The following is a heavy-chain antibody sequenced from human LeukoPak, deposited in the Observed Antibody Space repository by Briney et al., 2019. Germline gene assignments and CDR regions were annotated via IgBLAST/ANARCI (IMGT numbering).Heavy chain of an antibody. Sequence: GGSLRLSCAASGFTFSSYGMSWVRQAPGKGLEWVSPISRSGVATYYANSVKGRFTISRDNSKNTVYVQMNSLRAEDTAIYYCAKHSHDGSAPYYEVQLDYWGQGTLVTVSS. D-gene: IGHD3-22*01. J-gene: IGHJ4*02. CDR2: ISRSGVAT. CDR1: GFTFSSYG. V-gene: IGHV3-23*01. CDR3: AKHSHDGSAPYYEVQLDY.